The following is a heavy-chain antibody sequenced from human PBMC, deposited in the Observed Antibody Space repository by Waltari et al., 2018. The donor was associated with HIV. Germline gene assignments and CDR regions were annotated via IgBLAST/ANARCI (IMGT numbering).Heavy chain of an antibody. CDR3: ARDRGDSFFPY. J-gene: IGHJ4*02. CDR2: IYSGGST. CDR1: GFTVSSNY. V-gene: IGHV3-53*01. D-gene: IGHD5-18*01. Sequence: EVQLVQSGGGLIQPGGSLRLSCAASGFTVSSNYMSWVRQAPGQGLGWVSVIYSGGSTFYADSVQGRFTISRDNAKNTLFLKLNSLRAEDTAVYYCARDRGDSFFPYWGQGTLVTVSS.